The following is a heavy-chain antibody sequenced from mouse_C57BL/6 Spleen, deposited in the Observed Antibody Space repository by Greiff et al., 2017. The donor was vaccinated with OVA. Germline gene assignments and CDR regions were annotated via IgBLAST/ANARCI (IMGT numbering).Heavy chain of an antibody. CDR2: ISSGGSYT. V-gene: IGHV5-6*01. Sequence: EVQLKESGGDLVKPGGSLKLSCAASGFTFSSYGMSWVRQTPDKRLEWVATISSGGSYTYYPDSVKGRFTISRDNTKNTLYLQMSSLKSDDTAMYYCARLPLDSSEAMDYWGQGTSVTVSS. J-gene: IGHJ4*01. CDR3: ARLPLDSSEAMDY. CDR1: GFTFSSYG. D-gene: IGHD3-2*02.